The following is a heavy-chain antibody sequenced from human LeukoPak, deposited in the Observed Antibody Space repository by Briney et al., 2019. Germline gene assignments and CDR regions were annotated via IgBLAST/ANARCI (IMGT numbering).Heavy chain of an antibody. V-gene: IGHV3-30*02. CDR1: GFTFSSYG. CDR3: AKYHSSGWRPLHFDY. Sequence: GGSLRLSCAASGFTFSSYGMHWVRQAPGKGLEWVAFIRYDGSNKYYADSVKGRFTISRDNSKNTLYLQMNSLRAEDTAVYYCAKYHSSGWRPLHFDYWGQGTLVTVSS. J-gene: IGHJ4*02. CDR2: IRYDGSNK. D-gene: IGHD6-19*01.